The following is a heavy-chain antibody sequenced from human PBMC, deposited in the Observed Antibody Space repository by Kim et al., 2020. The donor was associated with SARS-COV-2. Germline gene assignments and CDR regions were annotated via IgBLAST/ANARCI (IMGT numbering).Heavy chain of an antibody. Sequence: ASVKVSCKASGYTFTGYYMHWVRQAPGQGLEWMGWINPNSGGTNYAQKFQGRVTMTRDTSISTAYMELSRLRSDDTAVYYCARVHRVRGVHGSYYYMDVWGKGTTVTVS. CDR1: GYTFTGYY. CDR3: ARVHRVRGVHGSYYYMDV. J-gene: IGHJ6*03. CDR2: INPNSGGT. V-gene: IGHV1-2*02. D-gene: IGHD3-10*01.